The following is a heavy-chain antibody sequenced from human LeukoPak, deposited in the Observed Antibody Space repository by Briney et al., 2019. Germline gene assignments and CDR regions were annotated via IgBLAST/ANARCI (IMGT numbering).Heavy chain of an antibody. CDR2: ISHSGST. J-gene: IGHJ4*02. CDR1: GGSFSGYY. V-gene: IGHV4-34*01. CDR3: ARQPYYDFWSGYPRFDY. D-gene: IGHD3-3*01. Sequence: PSETLSLTCAVYGGSFSGYYWSSIRQPPGRGLEWIGEISHSGSTNYNPSLKSRVTISVDTSKNQFSLKLCSVTAANTAVYYCARQPYYDFWSGYPRFDYWGQGTLVTVSS.